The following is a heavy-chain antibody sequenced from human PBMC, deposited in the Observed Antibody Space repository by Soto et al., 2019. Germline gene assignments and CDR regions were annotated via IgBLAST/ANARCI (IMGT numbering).Heavy chain of an antibody. CDR2: IYSGST. Sequence: QVQLQESGPGLVKPSQTLSLTCTVSGGSISSGGYYWSWIRQHPGKGLEWIGYIYSGSTYYNPSLKSRVTISIDTSKNQFSLKLGSVTAADTAVYYCAREPSIWGQGTLVTVSS. J-gene: IGHJ4*02. CDR3: AREPSI. CDR1: GGSISSGGYY. V-gene: IGHV4-31*03.